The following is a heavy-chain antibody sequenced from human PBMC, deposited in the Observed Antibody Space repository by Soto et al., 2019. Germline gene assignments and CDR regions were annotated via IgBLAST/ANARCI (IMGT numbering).Heavy chain of an antibody. Sequence: SETLSLTCAVSGGSISSGGYSWSWIRQPPGKGLEWIGYIYHSGSTYYNPSLKSRVTISVDRSKNQFSLKLSSVTAADTAVYYCASLNRDYYGSGSYYRSSLAPWYYFDYWGQGTLVTVSS. CDR2: IYHSGST. V-gene: IGHV4-30-2*01. J-gene: IGHJ4*02. D-gene: IGHD3-10*01. CDR1: GGSISSGGYS. CDR3: ASLNRDYYGSGSYYRSSLAPWYYFDY.